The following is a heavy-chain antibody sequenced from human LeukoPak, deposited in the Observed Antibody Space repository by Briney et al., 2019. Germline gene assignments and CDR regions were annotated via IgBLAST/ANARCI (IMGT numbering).Heavy chain of an antibody. CDR1: GFTFSSYG. CDR2: IWYDGSNK. J-gene: IGHJ4*02. Sequence: GRSLRLSCAASGFTFSSYGMHWVRQAPGKGLEWVAIIWYDGSNKYCADSVKGRFTISRDNSKNTLYLQMNSLRAEDTAVYYCARVMDAAMALDYWGQGTLVTVSS. D-gene: IGHD5-18*01. CDR3: ARVMDAAMALDY. V-gene: IGHV3-33*01.